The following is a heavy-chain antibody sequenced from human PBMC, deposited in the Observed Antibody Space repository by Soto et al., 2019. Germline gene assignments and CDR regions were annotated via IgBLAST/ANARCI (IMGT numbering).Heavy chain of an antibody. CDR3: TRVKSRTLEP. V-gene: IGHV4-30-2*01. J-gene: IGHJ5*02. D-gene: IGHD1-1*01. CDR2: IYHSGST. CDR1: GGSISSGGYS. Sequence: SETLSLTCAVSGGSISSGGYSWSWIRQPPGKGLEWIGYIYHSGSTYYNPSLESRVTISVDRSKNQFSLKLSSVTAADTAVYYCTRVKSRTLEPWGQGTLVTVS.